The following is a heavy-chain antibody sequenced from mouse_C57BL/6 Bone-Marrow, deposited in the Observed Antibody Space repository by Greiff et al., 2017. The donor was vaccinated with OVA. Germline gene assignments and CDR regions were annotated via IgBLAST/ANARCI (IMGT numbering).Heavy chain of an antibody. CDR2: IHPNSGST. CDR3: ARMPNYYAMDY. Sequence: VQLQQPGAELVKPGASVKLSCKASGYTFTSYWMHWVKQRPGQGLEWIGMIHPNSGSTNYNEKFKSKATLTVDKSSSTAYMQLSSLTSEDSAVYYCARMPNYYAMDYWGQGTSVTVSS. V-gene: IGHV1-64*01. J-gene: IGHJ4*01. D-gene: IGHD6-5*01. CDR1: GYTFTSYW.